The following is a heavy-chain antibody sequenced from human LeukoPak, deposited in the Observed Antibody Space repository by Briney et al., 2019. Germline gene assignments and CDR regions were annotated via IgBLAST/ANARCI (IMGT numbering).Heavy chain of an antibody. CDR3: ARDRGSGWQEEAFDI. CDR1: GGSISSYY. Sequence: SETLSLTCTVSGGSISSYYWSWIRQPAGKGLEWIGRIYTSGSTNYNPSLKSRVTMSVDTSKNQFSLKLSSVTAAVTAVYYCARDRGSGWQEEAFDIWGQGTMVIVSS. CDR2: IYTSGST. D-gene: IGHD6-19*01. V-gene: IGHV4-4*07. J-gene: IGHJ3*02.